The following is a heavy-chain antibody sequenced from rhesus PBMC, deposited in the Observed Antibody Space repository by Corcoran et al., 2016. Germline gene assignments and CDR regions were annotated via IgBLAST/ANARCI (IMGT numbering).Heavy chain of an antibody. CDR1: GGSISGYW. V-gene: IGHV4-160*01. Sequence: QLQLQESGPGLVKPSETLSLTCAVSGGSISGYWWSWIRQPPGKGLEGIGRSDSSGSTDYNPSLKSRVTISRDTSKNQFSLKLSSVTAADTAVYYCARNYYSGSYYYWGQGVLVTVSS. J-gene: IGHJ4*01. D-gene: IGHD3-16*01. CDR2: SDSSGST. CDR3: ARNYYSGSYYY.